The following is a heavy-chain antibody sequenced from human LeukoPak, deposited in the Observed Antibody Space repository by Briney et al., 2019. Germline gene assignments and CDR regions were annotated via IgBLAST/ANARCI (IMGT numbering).Heavy chain of an antibody. D-gene: IGHD1-26*01. V-gene: IGHV3-15*01. CDR1: GFTFSNAW. CDR2: IKSKTDGGTT. J-gene: IGHJ3*02. CDR3: TTDGETVGVRPDAFDI. Sequence: GGSLRLSCAASGFTFSNAWMSWVRQAPGKGLEWVGRIKSKTDGGTTDYAAPVKGRFTISRDDSKNTLYLQMNSLKTEDTAVHYCTTDGETVGVRPDAFDIWGQGTMVTVSS.